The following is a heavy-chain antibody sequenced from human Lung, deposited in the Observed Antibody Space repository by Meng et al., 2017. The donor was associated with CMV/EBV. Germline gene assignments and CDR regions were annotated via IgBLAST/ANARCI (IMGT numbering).Heavy chain of an antibody. CDR2: IYSGGSI. V-gene: IGHV3-66*01. CDR3: ARDLRRYFDY. J-gene: IGHJ4*02. CDR1: GFSVRNNY. Sequence: GESLKISCVVSGFSVRNNYMNWVRQAPGKGLEWVSIIYSGGSISYADPVKGRFTISRDNSKNTLYLQMNNLRAEDTAVYYCARDLRRYFDYWGQGTEVTVS.